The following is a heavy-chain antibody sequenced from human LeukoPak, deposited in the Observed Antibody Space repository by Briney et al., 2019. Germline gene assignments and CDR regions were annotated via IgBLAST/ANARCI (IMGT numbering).Heavy chain of an antibody. V-gene: IGHV2-5*02. J-gene: IGHJ4*02. CDR1: GFSISTSGVG. CDR3: AHADVEMATISIYYDY. D-gene: IGHD5-24*01. CDR2: IYWDDDK. Sequence: SGPTLVNPTQTLTLTCTFSGFSISTSGVGVGWIRQPPGKALEWLTVIYWDDDKRYSPSLKSRLTITKDTSKNQVVLTMTNMDPVDTATYYCAHADVEMATISIYYDYWGQGTLVTVSS.